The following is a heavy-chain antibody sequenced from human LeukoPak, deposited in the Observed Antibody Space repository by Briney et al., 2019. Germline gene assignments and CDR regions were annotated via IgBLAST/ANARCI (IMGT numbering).Heavy chain of an antibody. D-gene: IGHD4-23*01. Sequence: GGSLRLSCAASGFTFDDYGMSWVRQAPGKGLEWVSGINWNGGSTGHADSVKGRFTISRDNAKNSLYLQMSSLRAEDTALYYCARGDYGGNSDHDAFDIWGQGTMVTVSS. CDR2: INWNGGST. CDR3: ARGDYGGNSDHDAFDI. J-gene: IGHJ3*02. V-gene: IGHV3-20*04. CDR1: GFTFDDYG.